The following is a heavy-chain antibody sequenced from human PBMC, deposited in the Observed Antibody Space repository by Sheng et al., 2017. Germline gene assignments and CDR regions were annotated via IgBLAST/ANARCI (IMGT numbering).Heavy chain of an antibody. D-gene: IGHD6-19*01. V-gene: IGHV3-48*03. CDR1: GFPFSSYE. J-gene: IGHJ4*02. CDR2: ITPSGDVK. CDR3: ARGAGITVAADY. Sequence: EVQLVESGGGLIQPGGSLRLSCATYGFPFSSYEMNWVRQAPGKGLEWLSFITPSGDVKYYADSAKGRFTISRDNSKNTLYLQMTSLRVEDTAVYYCARGAGITVAADYWGQGTLVTVSS.